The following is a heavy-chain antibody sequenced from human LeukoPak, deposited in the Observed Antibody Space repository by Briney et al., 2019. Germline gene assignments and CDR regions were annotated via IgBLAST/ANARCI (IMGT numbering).Heavy chain of an antibody. J-gene: IGHJ4*02. V-gene: IGHV1-3*01. D-gene: IGHD3-9*01. CDR3: GREHDTFRAFSFDY. Sequence: ASVKLSCKASGDTFTSYAIHWVRQAPGQRQELMGWINASNGNTKSSEKFQGRVTITRDPSASTAYMELTSLKFEDTAVYFCGREHDTFRAFSFDYWGQGTLVIVSS. CDR1: GDTFTSYA. CDR2: INASNGNT.